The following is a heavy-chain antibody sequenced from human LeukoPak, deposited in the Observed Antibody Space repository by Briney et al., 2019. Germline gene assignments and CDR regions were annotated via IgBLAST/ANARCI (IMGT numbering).Heavy chain of an antibody. Sequence: GGSLRLSCAASGFTFSSYWMNWVRQAPGKGLEWVANIKQDGSEKYYVDSVKGRFTISRDNAKNSLCLQMNSLRAEDTAVYYCARGTAVSSSLLYWGQGTLVTVSS. D-gene: IGHD6-6*01. V-gene: IGHV3-7*01. CDR3: ARGTAVSSSLLY. CDR1: GFTFSSYW. CDR2: IKQDGSEK. J-gene: IGHJ4*02.